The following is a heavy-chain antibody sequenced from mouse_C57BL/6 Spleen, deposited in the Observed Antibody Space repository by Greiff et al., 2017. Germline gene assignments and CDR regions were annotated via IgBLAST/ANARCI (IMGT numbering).Heavy chain of an antibody. CDR1: GYSITSGYY. CDR3: AIGTTVVADAMDY. J-gene: IGHJ4*01. V-gene: IGHV3-6*01. Sequence: ESGPGLVKPSQSLSLTCSVTGYSITSGYYWNWIRQFPGNKLEWMGYISYDGSNNYNPSLKNRISITRDTSKNQFFLKLNSVTTEDTATYYCAIGTTVVADAMDYWGQGTSVTVSS. D-gene: IGHD1-1*01. CDR2: ISYDGSN.